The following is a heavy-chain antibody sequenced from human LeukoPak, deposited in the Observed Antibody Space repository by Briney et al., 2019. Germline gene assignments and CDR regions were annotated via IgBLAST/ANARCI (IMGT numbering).Heavy chain of an antibody. Sequence: GASVKVSCKASGYAFTGYYMNWVRQAPGQGLEWMGWINPNSGGTNCAQKFQGRVTMTRDTSISTAYMELSRLRSGDTAVYYCARVGPRPPERQRRRHTGYSSGQPVFDYWGQGTLVTVSS. CDR2: INPNSGGT. CDR3: ARVGPRPPERQRRRHTGYSSGQPVFDY. CDR1: GYAFTGYY. D-gene: IGHD6-19*01. J-gene: IGHJ4*02. V-gene: IGHV1-2*02.